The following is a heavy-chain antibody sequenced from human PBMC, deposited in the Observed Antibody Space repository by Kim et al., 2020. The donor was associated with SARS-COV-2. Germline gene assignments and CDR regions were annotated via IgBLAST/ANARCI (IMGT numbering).Heavy chain of an antibody. Sequence: SETLSLTCTVSGGSVSGSNYYWGWIRQPPGKGLEWIGNIYYTGDTYYNPSLKSRVTISVDTSKNHFSLKLSSLTAADTAVYYCARLEYSSSSRLFDPWGQGTLVTVSS. CDR3: ARLEYSSSSRLFDP. V-gene: IGHV4-39*02. CDR1: GGSVSGSNYY. D-gene: IGHD6-6*01. J-gene: IGHJ5*02. CDR2: IYYTGDT.